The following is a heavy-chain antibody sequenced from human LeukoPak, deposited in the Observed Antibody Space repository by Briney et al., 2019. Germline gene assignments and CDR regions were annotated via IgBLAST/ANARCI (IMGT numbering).Heavy chain of an antibody. CDR3: ARSFGIVVVPAAILDY. CDR1: GFTVSSNY. D-gene: IGHD2-2*01. CDR2: IYSGGST. V-gene: IGHV3-66*01. Sequence: PGGSLRLSCAASGFTVSSNYMSWVRQAPGKGLEWVSVIYSGGSTYYADSVKGRFTISRDNSKNTLYLQMNSLRAEDTAVYYCARSFGIVVVPAAILDYWGQGTLVTVSS. J-gene: IGHJ4*02.